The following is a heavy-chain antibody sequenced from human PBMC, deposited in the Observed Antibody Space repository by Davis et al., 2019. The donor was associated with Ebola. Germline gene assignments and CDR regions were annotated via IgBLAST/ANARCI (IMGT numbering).Heavy chain of an antibody. Sequence: AASVKVSCKASGYTFTGYYMHWVRQAPGQRLEWMGWINAGNGNTKYSQKFQGRVTITRDTSASTAYMELSSLRSEDTAVYYCARGGGESARTDNWFDPWGQGTLVTVSS. CDR1: GYTFTGYY. D-gene: IGHD3-10*01. V-gene: IGHV1-3*01. CDR2: INAGNGNT. J-gene: IGHJ5*02. CDR3: ARGGGESARTDNWFDP.